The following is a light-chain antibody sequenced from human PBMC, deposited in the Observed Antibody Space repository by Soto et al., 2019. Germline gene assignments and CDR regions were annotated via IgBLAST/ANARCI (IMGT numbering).Light chain of an antibody. CDR1: KSDIGVYDF. J-gene: IGLJ1*01. CDR3: KSYAGSNTDV. Sequence: QSVLTQPPSASGSPGQSVTISCTGTKSDIGVYDFVSWYQHHPDKAPRLIIYEVVQRPSGVPDRFSGSKSGNTASLTVSGLQAADEADYFFKSYAGSNTDVFGSGTKLTVL. V-gene: IGLV2-8*01. CDR2: EVV.